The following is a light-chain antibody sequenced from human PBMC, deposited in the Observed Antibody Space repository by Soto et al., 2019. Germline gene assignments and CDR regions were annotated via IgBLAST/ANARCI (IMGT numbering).Light chain of an antibody. CDR2: DVY. Sequence: QSVLTQPASLSGAPGQSIAISRPGDRTDFDGYDDVSWYQQHPGQAPQLIIYDVYNRPSGVSHRFSGSKSGDTASLTISGLQAEDEADYYCTSYTSSTPFYVFGTGTKVTVL. J-gene: IGLJ1*01. CDR3: TSYTSSTPFYV. V-gene: IGLV2-14*03. CDR1: RTDFDGYDD.